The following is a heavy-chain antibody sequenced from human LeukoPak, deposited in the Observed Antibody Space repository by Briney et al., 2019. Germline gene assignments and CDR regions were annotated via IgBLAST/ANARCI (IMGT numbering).Heavy chain of an antibody. Sequence: GGSLRLSCAASGFTFSSYAMHWVRQAPGKGLEWVAVISYDGSNKYYADSVKGRFTISRDNSKNTLYLQMNRLRAEDTAVYYCARENYFESHAFDIWGQGTMVTVSS. CDR1: GFTFSSYA. J-gene: IGHJ3*02. D-gene: IGHD1-7*01. CDR2: ISYDGSNK. V-gene: IGHV3-30-3*01. CDR3: ARENYFESHAFDI.